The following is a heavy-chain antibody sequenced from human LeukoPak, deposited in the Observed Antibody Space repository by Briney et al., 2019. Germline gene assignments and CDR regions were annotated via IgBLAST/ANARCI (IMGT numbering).Heavy chain of an antibody. CDR3: ARSHSTSWYWYDY. CDR1: GFTVSSNY. CDR2: IYNGGST. Sequence: PGGSLRLSCAASGFTVSSNYMNWVRQGPGKGLEWVSIIYNGGSTYYSDSVKGRFTISRDNAKNTRYLQMNSLRVEDTAIYYCARSHSTSWYWYDYWGQGTLVTVSS. D-gene: IGHD6-13*01. V-gene: IGHV3-53*01. J-gene: IGHJ4*02.